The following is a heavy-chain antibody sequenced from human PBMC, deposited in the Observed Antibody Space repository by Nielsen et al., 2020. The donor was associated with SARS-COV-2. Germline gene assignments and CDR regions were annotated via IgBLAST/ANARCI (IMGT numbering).Heavy chain of an antibody. J-gene: IGHJ6*02. V-gene: IGHV1-69*13. CDR1: GGTFNSYT. CDR3: ATGRSDCVGGSCYSSVGFYYYNGMDV. Sequence: SVKVSCKASGGTFNSYTFSWVRKAPGQGLEWMGGIIPIFGAPNYALKFQGRVAISADESTTTVYMELTSLRSEDSAVYYCATGRSDCVGGSCYSSVGFYYYNGMDVWGQGTTVTVSS. D-gene: IGHD2-15*01. CDR2: IIPIFGAP.